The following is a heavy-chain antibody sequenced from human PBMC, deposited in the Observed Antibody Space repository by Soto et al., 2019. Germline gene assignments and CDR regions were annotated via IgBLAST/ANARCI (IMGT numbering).Heavy chain of an antibody. Sequence: EVQLLESGGGSVQPGGSLRLSCAASGFTFSSYAMHWVRRPPGKGLEWVSSISGSGGTAYYADSVKGRFSISRDSLVNTLYLQMNSLSAEDTAVYYCAKGRVQNWNFDYWGQGTLVTVSP. CDR2: ISGSGGTA. CDR1: GFTFSSYA. J-gene: IGHJ4*02. V-gene: IGHV3-23*01. CDR3: AKGRVQNWNFDY. D-gene: IGHD1-1*01.